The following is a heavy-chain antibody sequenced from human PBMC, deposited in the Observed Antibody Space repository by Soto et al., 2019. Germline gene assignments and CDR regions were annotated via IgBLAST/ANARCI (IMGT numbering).Heavy chain of an antibody. Sequence: QLQLQESGTELVMPAETLSLTCSVSGASISQDPYYWRWLRQPPGRVLEWIGRFYYRGTTHYSPPLNSRFIIYVDTARNEFSLRLSSATAADAARYHCVSHLESRDYYYGVDVWGQGTLVTVS. V-gene: IGHV4-39*01. CDR2: FYYRGTT. J-gene: IGHJ6*02. CDR1: GASISQDPYY. CDR3: VSHLESRDYYYGVDV.